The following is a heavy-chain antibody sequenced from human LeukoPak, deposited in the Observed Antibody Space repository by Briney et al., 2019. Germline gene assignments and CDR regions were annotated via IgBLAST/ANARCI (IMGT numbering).Heavy chain of an antibody. CDR3: ARDHRSLLFGY. CDR1: EFTFSNYV. V-gene: IGHV3-30*04. D-gene: IGHD2/OR15-2a*01. J-gene: IGHJ4*02. Sequence: GRSLRLACAASEFTFSNYVMHWVRQAPGKGLEWVAVISYDGSNKYYADSVKSRFTISRDNAKNSLYLQMNSLRAEDTAVYYCARDHRSLLFGYWGQGTLVTVSS. CDR2: ISYDGSNK.